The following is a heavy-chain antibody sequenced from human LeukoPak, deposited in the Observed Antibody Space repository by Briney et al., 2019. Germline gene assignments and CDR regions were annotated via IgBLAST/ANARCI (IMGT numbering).Heavy chain of an antibody. D-gene: IGHD6-6*01. J-gene: IGHJ6*02. CDR2: IYYSGST. V-gene: IGHV4-59*12. CDR1: GGSINRYY. Sequence: SETLSLTCTVSGGSINRYYWNWLRQPPGKPLEWIGHIYYSGSTNYNPSLKSRVTISVDTSKNQFSLKLSSVTAADTAVYYCAREGRAARPNYYYGMDVWGQGTTVTVSS. CDR3: AREGRAARPNYYYGMDV.